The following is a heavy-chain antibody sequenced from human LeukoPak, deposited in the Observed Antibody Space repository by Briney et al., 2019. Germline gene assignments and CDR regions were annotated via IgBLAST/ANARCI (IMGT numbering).Heavy chain of an antibody. J-gene: IGHJ6*02. CDR1: GYTFTSYD. V-gene: IGHV1-8*01. Sequence: GASVKVSCKASGYTFTSYDINWVRQATGQGLEWMGWMNPNSGNTGYAQKFQGRVTMTRNTPISTAYMELSSLRSEDTAVYYCARGYYDILTGYYLNWGPYYYYGMDVWGQGTTVTVSS. D-gene: IGHD3-9*01. CDR2: MNPNSGNT. CDR3: ARGYYDILTGYYLNWGPYYYYGMDV.